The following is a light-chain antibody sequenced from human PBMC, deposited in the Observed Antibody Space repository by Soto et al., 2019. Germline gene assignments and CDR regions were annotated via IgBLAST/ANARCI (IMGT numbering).Light chain of an antibody. CDR1: QSGFSNSNNKNC. J-gene: IGKJ1*01. CDR2: WAS. CDR3: QHYYSIPWT. V-gene: IGKV4-1*01. Sequence: DIVMTQSPDSLAVSLGERATINCKSSQSGFSNSNNKNCIAWYQQKSGQPPKLLIYWASSWESGVPDRFSGGGSGTDSTLTISSLQAEDVATYYCQHYYSIPWTFGQATRVEIK.